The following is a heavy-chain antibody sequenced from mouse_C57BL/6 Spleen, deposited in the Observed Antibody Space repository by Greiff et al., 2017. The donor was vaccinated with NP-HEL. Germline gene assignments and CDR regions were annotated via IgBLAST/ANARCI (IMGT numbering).Heavy chain of an antibody. CDR2: INPSTGGT. CDR1: GYSFTGYY. J-gene: IGHJ2*01. Sequence: VQLQQSGPELVKPGASVKISCKASGYSFTGYYMNWVKQSPEKSLEWIGEINPSTGGTTYNQKFKAKATLTVDKSSSTAYMQLKSLTSEDSAVYYCARITTVAFDDWGQGTTLTVSS. D-gene: IGHD1-1*01. CDR3: ARITTVAFDD. V-gene: IGHV1-42*01.